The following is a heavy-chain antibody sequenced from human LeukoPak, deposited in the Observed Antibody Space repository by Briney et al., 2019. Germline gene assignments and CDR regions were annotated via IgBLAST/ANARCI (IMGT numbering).Heavy chain of an antibody. V-gene: IGHV1-2*02. CDR2: INPNSGGT. CDR3: ARDRVVVVPAATAYYYYGMDV. D-gene: IGHD2-2*01. CDR1: GYTFTGYY. Sequence: ASVKVSCKASGYTFTGYYMHWVRQAPGQGLEWMGWINPNSGGTNYAQKFRGRVTMTRDTSISTAYMELSRLRSDDTAVYYCARDRVVVVPAATAYYYYGMDVWGQGTTVTVSS. J-gene: IGHJ6*02.